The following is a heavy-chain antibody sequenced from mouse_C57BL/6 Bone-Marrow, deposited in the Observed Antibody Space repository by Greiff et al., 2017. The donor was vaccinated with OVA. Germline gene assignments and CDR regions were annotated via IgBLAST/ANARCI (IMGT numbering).Heavy chain of an antibody. D-gene: IGHD2-2*01. Sequence: EVKVVESGEGLVKPGGSLKLSCAASGFTFSSYAMSWVRQTPEKRLEWVAYISSGGDYIYYADTVKGRFTISRDNARNTLYLQMSSLKSEDTAMYYCTRGGLWLRRKAMDYWGQGTSVTVSS. V-gene: IGHV5-9-1*02. CDR2: ISSGGDYI. CDR1: GFTFSSYA. J-gene: IGHJ4*01. CDR3: TRGGLWLRRKAMDY.